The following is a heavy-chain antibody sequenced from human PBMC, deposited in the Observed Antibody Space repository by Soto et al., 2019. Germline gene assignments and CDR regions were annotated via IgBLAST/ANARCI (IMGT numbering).Heavy chain of an antibody. V-gene: IGHV1-69*06. CDR3: ARDLGDSSSSKGYYYYYYGMDV. J-gene: IGHJ6*02. D-gene: IGHD6-6*01. Sequence: SVKVSCKASGYTFTSYGISWVRQAPGQGLEWMGGIIPIFGTANYAQKFQGRVTITADKSTSTAYMELSSLRSEDTAVYYCARDLGDSSSSKGYYYYYYGMDVWGQGTTVTVSS. CDR2: IIPIFGTA. CDR1: GYTFTSYG.